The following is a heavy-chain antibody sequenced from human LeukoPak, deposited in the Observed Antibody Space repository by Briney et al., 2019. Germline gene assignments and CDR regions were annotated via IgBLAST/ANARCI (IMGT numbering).Heavy chain of an antibody. V-gene: IGHV1-69*06. Sequence: ASVKVSCKASGGTFSSYAISWVRQAPGQGLEWMGGIIPIFGTANYAQKFQGRVTITADKSTSTAYMELSSLRSEDTAVHYCASRTYTYDSSGYYRRNYYFDYWGQGTLVTVSS. CDR1: GGTFSSYA. CDR2: IIPIFGTA. CDR3: ASRTYTYDSSGYYRRNYYFDY. J-gene: IGHJ4*02. D-gene: IGHD3-22*01.